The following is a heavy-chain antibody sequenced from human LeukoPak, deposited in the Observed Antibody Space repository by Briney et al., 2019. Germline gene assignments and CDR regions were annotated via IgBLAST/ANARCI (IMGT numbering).Heavy chain of an antibody. J-gene: IGHJ4*02. D-gene: IGHD3-22*01. V-gene: IGHV3-20*04. Sequence: GGSLRLSCAASGFTFDDYGMSWVRQAPGKGLEWVSGINWNGGSTGYADSVKGRFTISRDNAKNSLYLQMNSLRAEDTALYYCARGSGFADTYYYDSSGYYLSDYWGRGTLVTVSS. CDR3: ARGSGFADTYYYDSSGYYLSDY. CDR2: INWNGGST. CDR1: GFTFDDYG.